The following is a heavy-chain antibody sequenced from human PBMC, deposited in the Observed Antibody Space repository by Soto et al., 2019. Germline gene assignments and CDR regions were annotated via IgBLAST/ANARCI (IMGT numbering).Heavy chain of an antibody. CDR1: GGTFSSYA. J-gene: IGHJ6*02. D-gene: IGHD3-3*01. CDR3: ARGSDDPPHYYYYGMDV. Sequence: SVKVSCKASGGTFSSYAISWVRQAPGQGLEWMGGIIPIFGTANYAQKFQGRVTITADESTSTAYMELSSLRSEDTAVYYCARGSDDPPHYYYYGMDVWGQGTTVTVSS. V-gene: IGHV1-69*13. CDR2: IIPIFGTA.